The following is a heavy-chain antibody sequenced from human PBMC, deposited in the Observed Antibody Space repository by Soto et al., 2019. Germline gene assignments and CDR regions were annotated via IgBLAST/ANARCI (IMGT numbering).Heavy chain of an antibody. D-gene: IGHD3-3*01. Sequence: QVQLVQSGAEVKKPGASVKVSCKASGYTFTSYGISWVRQAPGQGLEWMGWISAYNGNTNYAQKLQGRVTMTTETSTSTAYMELRSLRSDDTAVYYCARGGPPWLRFLEWLADDAFDIWGQGTMVTVSS. J-gene: IGHJ3*02. CDR3: ARGGPPWLRFLEWLADDAFDI. CDR2: ISAYNGNT. V-gene: IGHV1-18*01. CDR1: GYTFTSYG.